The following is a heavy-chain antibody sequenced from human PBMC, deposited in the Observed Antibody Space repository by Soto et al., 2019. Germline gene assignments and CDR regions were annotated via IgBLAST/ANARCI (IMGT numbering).Heavy chain of an antibody. J-gene: IGHJ4*02. D-gene: IGHD3-22*01. V-gene: IGHV4-59*01. CDR2: VYFRGST. Sequence: QVQLQESGPGLVKPSETLSLTCTVSGDSMNTYYWTWIRQSPGKGLEWIGYVYFRGSTYYHPSFQGRVSISIDTSQNQFSLSLNSMTAADTADYYCARSSGYATPLDQWGQGTLVTVSS. CDR1: GDSMNTYY. CDR3: ARSSGYATPLDQ.